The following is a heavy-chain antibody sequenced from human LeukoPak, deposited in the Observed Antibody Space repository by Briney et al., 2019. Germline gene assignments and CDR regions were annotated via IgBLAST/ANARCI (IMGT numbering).Heavy chain of an antibody. V-gene: IGHV3-21*01. CDR3: ARDFRVVGIAVAESYYYYYMDV. CDR2: ISSSSSYI. CDR1: GFTLSSYS. D-gene: IGHD6-19*01. Sequence: PGGSLRLSCVASGFTLSSYSMNWVRQAPGKGLEWVSSISSSSSYIYYADSVKGRFTISRDNAKNSLYLQMNRLRAEDTAVYYCARDFRVVGIAVAESYYYYYMDVWGKGTTVTVSS. J-gene: IGHJ6*03.